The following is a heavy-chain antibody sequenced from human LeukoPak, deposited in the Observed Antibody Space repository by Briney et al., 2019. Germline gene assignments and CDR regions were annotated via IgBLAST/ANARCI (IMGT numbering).Heavy chain of an antibody. CDR1: NGSITSSTYY. CDR2: IYYSGST. D-gene: IGHD6-13*01. J-gene: IGHJ4*02. V-gene: IGHV4-39*01. CDR3: ASQEAAGYFDY. Sequence: SETLSLTCTVSNGSITSSTYYWGWIRQPPGKGLEWIGSIYYSGSTYYNPSLKSRVTISVDTSKNQFSLKLSSVTAADTALYYCASQEAAGYFDYWGQGTLVIVSS.